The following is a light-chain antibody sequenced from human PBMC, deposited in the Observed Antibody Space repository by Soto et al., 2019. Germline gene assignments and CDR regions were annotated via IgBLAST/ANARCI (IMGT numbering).Light chain of an antibody. CDR2: DAS. CDR1: QSVRSN. CDR3: QQRDYCPWT. J-gene: IGKJ1*01. V-gene: IGKV3-11*01. Sequence: ETELTQSPATLSLSPGERATLSCRASQSVRSNLAWYQHKPGQAPRLLIYDASTRATGIPGRFSGSGSATDSTLTISIQEHDGAAFYYCQQRDYCPWTFGHGAKVEI.